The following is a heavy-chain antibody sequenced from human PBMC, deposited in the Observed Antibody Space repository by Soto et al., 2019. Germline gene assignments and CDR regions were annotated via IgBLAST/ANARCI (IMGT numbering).Heavy chain of an antibody. CDR3: GYYRTSSAQEVEF. J-gene: IGHJ6*03. D-gene: IGHD3-22*01. V-gene: IGHV3-15*07. CDR2: IKRGANGGTT. Sequence: EVQLVESGGGLVKPGGSLRLSCAASGFSFSNACMKCVRQAPGKGLEWVGRIKRGANGGTTDHAASEKGRLIISRYDSKSLLLMLSDSLINEASAVYYVGYYRTSSAQEVEFWG. CDR1: GFSFSNAC.